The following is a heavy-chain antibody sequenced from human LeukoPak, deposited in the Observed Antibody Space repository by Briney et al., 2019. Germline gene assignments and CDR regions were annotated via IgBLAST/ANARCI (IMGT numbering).Heavy chain of an antibody. Sequence: GGSLRLSCAASTFTFSSCWMSWVRQAPGEGLEFVANINQDGSVKNYVGSVKGRFTISRDNAKNSLYLQMNSLRADDTAVYYCARDPGSSSFDYWGQGTLATVSS. CDR2: INQDGSVK. V-gene: IGHV3-7*01. J-gene: IGHJ4*02. CDR3: ARDPGSSSFDY. CDR1: TFTFSSCW. D-gene: IGHD6-13*01.